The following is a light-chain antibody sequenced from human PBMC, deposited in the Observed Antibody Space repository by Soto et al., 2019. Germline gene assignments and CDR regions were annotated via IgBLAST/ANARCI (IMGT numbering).Light chain of an antibody. CDR2: EVS. CDR1: RSDVGSYNL. V-gene: IGLV2-23*02. Sequence: QSPITQPDFVSGSFRQSNTMSCTGTRSDVGSYNLVSWYQQHPGKAPKLMIYEVSKRPSGVSNRFSGSKSGNTASLTISGLQAEDEADYYCCSYAGSSTPLIFGTGT. CDR3: CSYAGSSTPLI. J-gene: IGLJ1*01.